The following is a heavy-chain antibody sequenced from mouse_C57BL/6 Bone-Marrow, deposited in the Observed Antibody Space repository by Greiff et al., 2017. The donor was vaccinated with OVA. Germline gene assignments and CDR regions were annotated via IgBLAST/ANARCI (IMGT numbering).Heavy chain of an antibody. J-gene: IGHJ1*03. Sequence: VQLKESGPELVKPGASVKIPCKASGYTFTDYNMDWVKQSHGKSLEWIGDINPNNGGTIYNQKFKGKATLTVDKSSSTAYMELRSLTSEDTAVYYCARRTTVVGDGYFDVWGTGTTVTVSS. V-gene: IGHV1-18*01. CDR1: GYTFTDYN. D-gene: IGHD1-1*01. CDR2: INPNNGGT. CDR3: ARRTTVVGDGYFDV.